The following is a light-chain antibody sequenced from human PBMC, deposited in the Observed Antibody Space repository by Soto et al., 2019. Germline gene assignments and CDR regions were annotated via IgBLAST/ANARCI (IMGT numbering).Light chain of an antibody. V-gene: IGKV1-9*01. CDR1: QGILNY. J-gene: IGKJ4*01. Sequence: DIQLTQSPSFLCASVGDRVTITCRASQGILNYLAWYQQKPGRAPKLLIYAASSLQSGVPSRFSGSGSGTEFTLTITSLQPEDFATYYCEQLNTYPLTFGGGTTVDIK. CDR2: AAS. CDR3: EQLNTYPLT.